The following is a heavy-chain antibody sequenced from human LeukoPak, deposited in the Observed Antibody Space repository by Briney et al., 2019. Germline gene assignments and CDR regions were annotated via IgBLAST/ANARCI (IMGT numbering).Heavy chain of an antibody. CDR3: ARGGKIALAGARSPQYFQH. V-gene: IGHV3-23*01. CDR1: GFTFSNYA. CDR2: TSGSGGST. Sequence: GGSLRLSCAASGFTFSNYAMSWVRQAPGKGLEWVSATSGSGGSTYYADSVKGRFTISRKNTLYLQMNSLRAEDTAVYYCARGGKIALAGARSPQYFQHWGQGTLVTVSS. J-gene: IGHJ1*01. D-gene: IGHD6-19*01.